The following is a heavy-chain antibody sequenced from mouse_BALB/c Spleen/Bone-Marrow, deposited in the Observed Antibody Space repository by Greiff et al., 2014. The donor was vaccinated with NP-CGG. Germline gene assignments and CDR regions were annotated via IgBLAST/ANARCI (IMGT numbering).Heavy chain of an antibody. CDR2: IHPSDSET. CDR3: EREKVYYSNAWFAY. CDR1: GYSFTTYW. V-gene: IGHV1S82*01. Sequence: QVQLQQSGTEVVRPGASVKLSCKASGYSFTTYWMNWVKQRPGQGLEWIGMIHPSDSETRLNQKFKDKATLTVDKSSSTNYLQLNSTTSKDYDVYYCEREKVYYSNAWFAYWGQGTLVTVSA. D-gene: IGHD2-5*01. J-gene: IGHJ3*01.